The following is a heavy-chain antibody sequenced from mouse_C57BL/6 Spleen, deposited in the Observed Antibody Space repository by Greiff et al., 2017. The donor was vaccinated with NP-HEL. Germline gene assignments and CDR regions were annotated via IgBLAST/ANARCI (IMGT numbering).Heavy chain of an antibody. D-gene: IGHD2-3*01. V-gene: IGHV1-7*01. CDR1: GYTFTSYW. Sequence: QVQLQQSGAELAKPGASVKLSCKASGYTFTSYWMHWVKQRPGQGLEWIGYINPSSGYTKYNQKFKDKATLTADKSSSTAYMQLSSLTYEDSAVYYCAGGYYENYYAMDYWGQGTSVTVSS. CDR3: AGGYYENYYAMDY. J-gene: IGHJ4*01. CDR2: INPSSGYT.